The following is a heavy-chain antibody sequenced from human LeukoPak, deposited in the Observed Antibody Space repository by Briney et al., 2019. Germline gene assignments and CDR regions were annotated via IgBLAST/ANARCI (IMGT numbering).Heavy chain of an antibody. CDR1: GGSFSGYY. Sequence: SETLSLTCAVYGGSFSGYYWSWIRQPPGKGLEWIGEINHSGSTNYNPSLKSRVTISVDTSKNQFSLKLSSVTAADTAVYYCARLREGYWGQGTLVTVSS. CDR3: ARLREGY. J-gene: IGHJ4*02. V-gene: IGHV4-34*01. CDR2: INHSGST. D-gene: IGHD5-24*01.